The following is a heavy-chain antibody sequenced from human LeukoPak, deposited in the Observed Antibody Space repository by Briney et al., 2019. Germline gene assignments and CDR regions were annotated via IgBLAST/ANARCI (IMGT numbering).Heavy chain of an antibody. CDR3: AGDTPPGGDYYFDY. CDR1: GFIFSTYG. V-gene: IGHV3-33*01. CDR2: IWNAGTNT. Sequence: GGSLRLPCAASGFIFSTYGMHWVRQAPAKGLEGVALIWNAGTNTYYADSVKGRFTIYRDNYKNTLYLQMNSLRAEDTAVYYCAGDTPPGGDYYFDYWGQGTLVIVSS. D-gene: IGHD3-16*01. J-gene: IGHJ4*02.